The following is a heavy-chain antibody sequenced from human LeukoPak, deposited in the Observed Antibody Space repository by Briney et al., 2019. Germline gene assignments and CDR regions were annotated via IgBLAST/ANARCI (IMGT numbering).Heavy chain of an antibody. Sequence: GGSLRLSCAASGFTFSNYGMHWVRQAPGKGLEWVAFIRNDGNKIYYADSVKGRITISRDNSKNTLYLQMNSLRAEDTAVYYCAKDFEEAYVDTAMVPPGDFWGQGTLVTVSS. CDR3: AKDFEEAYVDTAMVPPGDF. D-gene: IGHD5-18*01. V-gene: IGHV3-30*02. CDR2: IRNDGNKI. CDR1: GFTFSNYG. J-gene: IGHJ4*02.